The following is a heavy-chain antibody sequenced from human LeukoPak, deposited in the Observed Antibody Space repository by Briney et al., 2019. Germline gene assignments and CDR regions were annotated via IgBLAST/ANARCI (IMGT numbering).Heavy chain of an antibody. V-gene: IGHV5-10-1*01. CDR3: ALGYSLMVMDV. CDR2: IDPSDSYT. D-gene: IGHD5-18*01. J-gene: IGHJ6*04. Sequence: GESLKISCKGSGYSFTSYWISWVRQMPGKGLEWMGRIDPSDSYTNYSPSFQGHVAISADKSISTAYLQWSSLKASDTAMYYCALGYSLMVMDVWGKGTTVTVSS. CDR1: GYSFTSYW.